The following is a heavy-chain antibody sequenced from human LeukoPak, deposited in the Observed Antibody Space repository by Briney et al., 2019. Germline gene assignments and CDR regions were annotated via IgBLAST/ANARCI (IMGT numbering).Heavy chain of an antibody. D-gene: IGHD3-10*01. CDR2: IKQDGSEK. CDR1: GFTFSSYW. J-gene: IGHJ6*02. V-gene: IGHV3-7*01. Sequence: GGSLRLSCAASGFTFSSYWMSWVRQAPGKGLEWVANIKQDGSEKYYVASVKGRFTISRGNAKNSLYLQMNRLRAEDTAGYYCARVRYYYGSGSYYIYYYGMDVWGQGNTVTVSS. CDR3: ARVRYYYGSGSYYIYYYGMDV.